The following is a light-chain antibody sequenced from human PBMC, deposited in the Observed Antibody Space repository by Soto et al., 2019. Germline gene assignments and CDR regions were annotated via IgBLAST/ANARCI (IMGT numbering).Light chain of an antibody. CDR2: EVF. Sequence: QSVLTQPASVSGSPGQSITISCTGTSSDIGAYDYVSWYQQHPGKAPKLMIYEVFRRPTGISYRFSGSKSGNTASLTISGLQAEDEANYYCCSYTTPSTFVFGGGTKLTVL. J-gene: IGLJ2*01. CDR1: SSDIGAYDY. V-gene: IGLV2-14*03. CDR3: CSYTTPSTFV.